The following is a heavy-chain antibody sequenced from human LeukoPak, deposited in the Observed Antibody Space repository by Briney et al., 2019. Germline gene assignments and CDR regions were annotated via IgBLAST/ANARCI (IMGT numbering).Heavy chain of an antibody. CDR2: IFTSGST. D-gene: IGHD4/OR15-4a*01. CDR1: GGSITSDY. J-gene: IGHJ5*02. V-gene: IGHV4-4*07. CDR3: SRGGANDL. Sequence: PSETLSLTCTVSGGSITSDYWSWIRQPAGKGLEWIGRIFTSGSTSYNPSLKSRVTMSLDTSKNQFSLKLSSVTAADMAVYFCSRGGANDLWGQGTLVTVSS.